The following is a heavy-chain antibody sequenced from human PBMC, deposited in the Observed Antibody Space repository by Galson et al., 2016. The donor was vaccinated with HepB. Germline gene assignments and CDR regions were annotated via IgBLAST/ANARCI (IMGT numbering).Heavy chain of an antibody. CDR3: ASLGSLGSFSRGLY. CDR1: GFTFSSYG. Sequence: SLRLSCAASGFTFSSYGLHWVRQAPGKGLEWVAVLWYDGSNEYYADSVKGRFTSSRDNSKNTLYLQMNSRRAEDTAVYYCASLGSLGSFSRGLYWGQGTLVTVSS. V-gene: IGHV3-33*01. D-gene: IGHD3-10*01. CDR2: LWYDGSNE. J-gene: IGHJ4*02.